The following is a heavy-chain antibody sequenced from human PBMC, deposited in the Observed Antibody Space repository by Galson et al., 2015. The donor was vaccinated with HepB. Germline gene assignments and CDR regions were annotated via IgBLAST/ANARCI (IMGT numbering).Heavy chain of an antibody. V-gene: IGHV3-23*01. J-gene: IGHJ4*02. D-gene: IGHD6-19*01. CDR1: GFTFSSYA. CDR2: ISGSGGST. CDR3: AKVAVAGTDHDIYILGYFHFDY. Sequence: SLRLSCAASGFTFSSYAMSWVRQAPGKGLEWVSAISGSGGSTYYADSVKGRFTISRDNSKNTLYLQMNSLRAEDTAVYYCAKVAVAGTDHDIYILGYFHFDYWGQGTLVTVSS.